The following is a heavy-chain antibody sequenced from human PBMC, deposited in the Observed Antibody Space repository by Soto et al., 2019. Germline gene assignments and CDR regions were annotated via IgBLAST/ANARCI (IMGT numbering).Heavy chain of an antibody. D-gene: IGHD2-15*01. V-gene: IGHV3-30*18. J-gene: IGHJ4*02. Sequence: QVQLVESGGGVVQPGRSLRLSCAGSGFTFSNYGLHWVRQAPGKGLEGVAVISYDGSHKYYADSVKGRFTISRDNCNNMLYLQMDSLRAEDTAVYYCAKDGAPRYCSRSSCHPAGAYWGQGTLVTVSS. CDR3: AKDGAPRYCSRSSCHPAGAY. CDR1: GFTFSNYG. CDR2: ISYDGSHK.